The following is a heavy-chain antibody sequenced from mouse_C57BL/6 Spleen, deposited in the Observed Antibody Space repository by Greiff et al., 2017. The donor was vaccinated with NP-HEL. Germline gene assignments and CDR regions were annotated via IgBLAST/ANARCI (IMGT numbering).Heavy chain of an antibody. CDR3: ARQGEGNYFDY. CDR1: GFTFSSYG. CDR2: ISSGGSYT. J-gene: IGHJ2*01. Sequence: DVMLVESGGDLVKPGGSLKLSCAASGFTFSSYGMSWVRQTPDKRLEWVATISSGGSYTYYPASVKGRFTISRDNAKNTLYLQMSSLKAEDTAMYYCARQGEGNYFDYWGQGTTLTVSS. V-gene: IGHV5-6*02.